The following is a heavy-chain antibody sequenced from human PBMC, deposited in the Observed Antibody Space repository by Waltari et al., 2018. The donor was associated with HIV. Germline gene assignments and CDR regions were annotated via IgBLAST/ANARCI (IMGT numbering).Heavy chain of an antibody. Sequence: VQLVQSGAEVKKPGSSVKASCKASGGILIMYSISWVRQAPGQGLEWMGRISPFSNITTYAQKFQGRVRITAEKSTTTGYMEVSSLRSEDTAIYYCVRDISQGGVVASGFDSWGQGTLVTVSS. CDR1: GGILIMYS. V-gene: IGHV1-69*04. J-gene: IGHJ4*02. CDR2: ISPFSNIT. D-gene: IGHD3-16*02. CDR3: VRDISQGGVVASGFDS.